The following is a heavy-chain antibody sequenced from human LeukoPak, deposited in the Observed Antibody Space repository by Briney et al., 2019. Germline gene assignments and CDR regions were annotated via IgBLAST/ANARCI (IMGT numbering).Heavy chain of an antibody. CDR3: ARDRLGYYDSSGYYRPLDY. J-gene: IGHJ4*02. CDR2: ISAYNGNT. V-gene: IGHV1-18*01. Sequence: ASVKVSCKASGYTFTSYGISWVRQAPGQGLEWMGWISAYNGNTNYAQKLQGRVTMTTDTSTCTAYMELRSLRSDDTAVYYCARDRLGYYDSSGYYRPLDYWGQGTLVTVSS. CDR1: GYTFTSYG. D-gene: IGHD3-22*01.